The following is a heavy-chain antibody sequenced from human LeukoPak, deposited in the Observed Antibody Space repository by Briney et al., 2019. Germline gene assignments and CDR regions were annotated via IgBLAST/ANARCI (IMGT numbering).Heavy chain of an antibody. CDR3: ARASGRGFDL. D-gene: IGHD3-10*01. V-gene: IGHV3-21*01. CDR1: GFIFSISM. Sequence: PGGSLRLSCAASGFIFSISMMNWVRQAPGKGLEGVSSISSSGTDIYYADSVKGRFTISRDNAKNSLYLQMNSLRAEDTTVYYCARASGRGFDLWGRGTLVTVSS. J-gene: IGHJ2*01. CDR2: ISSSGTDI.